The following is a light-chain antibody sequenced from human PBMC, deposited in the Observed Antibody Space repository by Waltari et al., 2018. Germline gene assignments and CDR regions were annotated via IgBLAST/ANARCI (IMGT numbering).Light chain of an antibody. J-gene: IGKJ1*01. CDR2: AAS. Sequence: DIKITQSPSSVSASVGDRVIITCRASQGISNWLAWYQQKPGKDPKLLIYAASMLQTGVPSRFSGRGSETDFTLTISNLQPEDFATYFCQQGNSFPPTFGQGTKVEVK. CDR1: QGISNW. V-gene: IGKV1-12*01. CDR3: QQGNSFPPT.